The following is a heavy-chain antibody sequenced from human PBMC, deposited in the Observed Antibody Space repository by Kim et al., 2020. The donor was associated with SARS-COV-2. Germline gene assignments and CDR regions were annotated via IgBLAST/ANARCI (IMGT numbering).Heavy chain of an antibody. V-gene: IGHV3-7*01. Sequence: GGSLRLSCAASGFTFSHDWMTCVRQAPGKGLEWVANINQDGSESYYVDSVKGRFTISRDNAKNSLYLQMNSLRVEDTAVYYCARSVFGYNYWGQGTLVSV. CDR2: INQDGSES. CDR3: ARSVFGYNY. J-gene: IGHJ4*02. D-gene: IGHD3-10*02. CDR1: GFTFSHDW.